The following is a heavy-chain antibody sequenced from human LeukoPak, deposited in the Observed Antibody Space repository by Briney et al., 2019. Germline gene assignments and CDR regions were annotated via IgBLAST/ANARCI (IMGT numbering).Heavy chain of an antibody. CDR3: AKDPQTYSSGSL. D-gene: IGHD6-19*01. J-gene: IGHJ4*02. V-gene: IGHV3-21*04. CDR1: GFTFSSYS. CDR2: ISSSSSYI. Sequence: AGGSLRLSCAASGFTFSSYSMNWVRQAPGKGLEWVSSISSSSSYIYYADSVKGRFTISRDNAKNSLYLQMNSLRAEDTAVYYCAKDPQTYSSGSLGGQGTLVTVSS.